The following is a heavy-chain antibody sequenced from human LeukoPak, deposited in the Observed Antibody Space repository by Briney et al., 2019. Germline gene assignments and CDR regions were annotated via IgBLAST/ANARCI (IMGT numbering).Heavy chain of an antibody. D-gene: IGHD3-3*01. V-gene: IGHV3-23*01. CDR1: GFTFSSYA. J-gene: IGHJ4*02. Sequence: GGSLRLSCAASGFTFSSYAMSWVRQAPGKGLEWVSAISGSGGSTYYADSVKGRFTISRDNSKNTLYLQMNSLRAEDTAVYYCAKDYSGLRFLEYNFDYWGQGTLVTVSS. CDR3: AKDYSGLRFLEYNFDY. CDR2: ISGSGGST.